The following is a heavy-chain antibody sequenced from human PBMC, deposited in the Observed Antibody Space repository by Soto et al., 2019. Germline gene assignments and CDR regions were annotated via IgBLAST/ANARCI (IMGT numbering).Heavy chain of an antibody. J-gene: IGHJ6*03. CDR3: ARDGGTGTHYYYYMDV. CDR1: GFTSSSYG. CDR2: IWYDGSNK. V-gene: IGHV3-33*01. Sequence: SLRLSCAASGFTSSSYGMHWVRQAPGKGLEWVAVIWYDGSNKYYADSVKGRFTISRDNSKNTLYLQMNSLRAEDTAVYYCARDGGTGTHYYYYMDVWGKGTTVTSP. D-gene: IGHD1-1*01.